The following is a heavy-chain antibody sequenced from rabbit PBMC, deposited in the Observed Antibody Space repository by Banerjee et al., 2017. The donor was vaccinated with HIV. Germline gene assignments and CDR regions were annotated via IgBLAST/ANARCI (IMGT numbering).Heavy chain of an antibody. CDR1: GFSFSSGYY. J-gene: IGHJ4*01. CDR2: IYNGNGKT. V-gene: IGHV1S40*01. Sequence: QSLEESGGDLVKPGASLTLTCTASGFSFSSGYYTCWVRQAPGKGPEWIACIYNGNGKTYYASWAKGRFTISKTSSTTVTLQMTSLTAADTATYFCVREVAYVSSSGDSNLWGQGTLVTVS. CDR3: VREVAYVSSSGDSNL. D-gene: IGHD1-1*01.